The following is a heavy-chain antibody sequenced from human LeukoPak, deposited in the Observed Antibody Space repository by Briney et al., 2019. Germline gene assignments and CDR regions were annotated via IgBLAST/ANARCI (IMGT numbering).Heavy chain of an antibody. V-gene: IGHV3-9*01. CDR2: IRWNSGSI. J-gene: IGHJ4*02. CDR1: GFTFDDYA. CDR3: AKDMVGATELFWGFDY. Sequence: PGGSLRLSCAASGFTFDDYAMHWVRQAPGKGLEWVSGIRWNSGSIGYADSVKGRFTISRDNAKNSLYLQMNSLRAEDTALYYCAKDMVGATELFWGFDYWGQGTLVTVSS. D-gene: IGHD1-26*01.